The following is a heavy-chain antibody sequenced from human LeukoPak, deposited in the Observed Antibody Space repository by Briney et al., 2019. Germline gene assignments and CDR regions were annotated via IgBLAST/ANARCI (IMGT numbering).Heavy chain of an antibody. CDR1: GFTFSSYS. D-gene: IGHD2-2*01. V-gene: IGHV3-21*01. Sequence: GGSLRLSCAASGFTFSSYSMNWVRQAPGKGLEWVSSISSSSSYIYYADSVKGRFTISRDNAKNSLYLQMNSLRAEDTAVYYCARDEHIVVVPAAPAYNWFDPWGQGTLVTVSS. CDR2: ISSSSSYI. J-gene: IGHJ5*02. CDR3: ARDEHIVVVPAAPAYNWFDP.